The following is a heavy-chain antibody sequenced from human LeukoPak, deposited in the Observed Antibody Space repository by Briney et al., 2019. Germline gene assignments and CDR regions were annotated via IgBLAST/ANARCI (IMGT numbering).Heavy chain of an antibody. D-gene: IGHD6-19*01. Sequence: PGGSLRLSCAASRFTFSSYAMSWVRQAPGKGLEWVSAISGSGGSTYYADSVKGRFTISRDNSKNTLYLQMNCLRAEDTAVYYCAKASSGWDFGYWGQGTLVTVSS. J-gene: IGHJ4*02. CDR2: ISGSGGST. CDR3: AKASSGWDFGY. CDR1: RFTFSSYA. V-gene: IGHV3-23*01.